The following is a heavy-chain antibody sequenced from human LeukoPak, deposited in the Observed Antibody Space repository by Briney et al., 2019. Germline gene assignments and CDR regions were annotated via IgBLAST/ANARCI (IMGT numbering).Heavy chain of an antibody. CDR3: SVVPAATSTGYYFDY. Sequence: VKVSCKASGGTFSSYTISWVRQAPGQGLGWMGRIIPILGIANYAQKFQGRVTITADKSTSTAYMELSSLRSEDTAVYYCSVVPAATSTGYYFDYWGQGTLVTVSS. V-gene: IGHV1-69*02. D-gene: IGHD2-2*01. CDR1: GGTFSSYT. J-gene: IGHJ4*02. CDR2: IIPILGIA.